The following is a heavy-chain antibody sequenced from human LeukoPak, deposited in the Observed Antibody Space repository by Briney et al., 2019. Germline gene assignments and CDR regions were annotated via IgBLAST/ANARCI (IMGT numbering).Heavy chain of an antibody. J-gene: IGHJ4*02. Sequence: PSQTLSLTCAVSGGSISSGYYSWTWIRQPPGKGLEWIGYIYDSGGTYYNPSLKSRVTISVDRSNNQFSLKVGSVTAADTAVYYCARVVPSLRAFDYWGQGTLVTVSS. CDR3: ARVVPSLRAFDY. D-gene: IGHD3-16*02. CDR2: IYDSGGT. V-gene: IGHV4-30-2*01. CDR1: GGSISSGYYS.